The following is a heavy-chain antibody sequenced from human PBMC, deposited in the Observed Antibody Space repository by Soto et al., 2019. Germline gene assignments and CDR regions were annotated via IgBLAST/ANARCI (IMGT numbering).Heavy chain of an antibody. CDR1: GFTFSSYW. J-gene: IGHJ4*01. D-gene: IGHD5-12*01. V-gene: IGHV3-7*05. Sequence: GGSLRLSCAASGFTFSSYWMSWVRQAPGKGLEWVANIKQDGSEKYYVDSVKGRYTISRDNAKTSLYLQMNSLRAEDTAVYYCSREYSGYDSGVDYWGQGSLVTVSS. CDR3: SREYSGYDSGVDY. CDR2: IKQDGSEK.